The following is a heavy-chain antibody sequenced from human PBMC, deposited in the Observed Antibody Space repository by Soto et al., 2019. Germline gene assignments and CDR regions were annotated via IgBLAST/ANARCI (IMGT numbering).Heavy chain of an antibody. V-gene: IGHV3-48*01. D-gene: IGHD3-10*01. Sequence: LRLSCAASGFTFSSYSMNWVRQAPGKGLEWVSYISSSSSTIYYADSVKGRFTISRDNAKNSLYLQMNSLRAEDTAVYYCARDLSITMVRGVLDYWGQGTLVTVSS. CDR3: ARDLSITMVRGVLDY. CDR1: GFTFSSYS. CDR2: ISSSSSTI. J-gene: IGHJ4*02.